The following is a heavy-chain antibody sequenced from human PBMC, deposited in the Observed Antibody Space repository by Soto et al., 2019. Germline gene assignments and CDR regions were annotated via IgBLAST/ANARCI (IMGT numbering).Heavy chain of an antibody. CDR1: GGSVSSGSYY. CDR3: ARERVTMVRGVILNGYYYGMDV. Sequence: PSETLSLTCTVSGGSVSSGSYYWSWIRQPPGKGLEWIGYIYYSGSTNYNPSLKSRVTISVDTSKNQFSLKLSSVTAADTAVYYCARERVTMVRGVILNGYYYGMDVWGQGTTVTVS. J-gene: IGHJ6*02. CDR2: IYYSGST. D-gene: IGHD3-10*01. V-gene: IGHV4-61*01.